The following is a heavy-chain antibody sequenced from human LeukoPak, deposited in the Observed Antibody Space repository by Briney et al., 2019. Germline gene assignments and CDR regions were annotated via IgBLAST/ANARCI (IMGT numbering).Heavy chain of an antibody. D-gene: IGHD5-18*01. CDR1: GFTFSSYA. CDR3: TTVPESYGWFDP. Sequence: GGSLRLSCAASGFTFSSYAMHWVRQAPGKGLEWVAVISYDGSNKYYADSVKGRFTISRDNSKNTLYLQMNSLKTEDTAVYYCTTVPESYGWFDPWGQGTLVTVSS. CDR2: ISYDGSNK. V-gene: IGHV3-30*07. J-gene: IGHJ5*02.